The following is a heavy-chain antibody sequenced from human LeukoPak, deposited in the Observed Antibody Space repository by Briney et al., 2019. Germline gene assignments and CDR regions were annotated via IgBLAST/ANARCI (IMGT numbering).Heavy chain of an antibody. D-gene: IGHD3-16*01. V-gene: IGHV4-34*01. CDR2: INHSGST. Sequence: SETLSLTCAVYGGSFSGYYWSWIRQTPGKGLEWIGEINHSGSTNYNPSLKSRVTISVDTSKNHFSLRLSSVTAADTAVYYCASRLRGPGGWFDPWGQGTLVTVSS. CDR1: GGSFSGYY. CDR3: ASRLRGPGGWFDP. J-gene: IGHJ5*02.